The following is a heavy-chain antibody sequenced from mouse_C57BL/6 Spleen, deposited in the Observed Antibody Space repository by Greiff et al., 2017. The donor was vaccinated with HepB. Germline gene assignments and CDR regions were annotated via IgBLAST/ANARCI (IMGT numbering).Heavy chain of an antibody. J-gene: IGHJ1*03. CDR2: ISSGSSTI. Sequence: EVKVVESGGGLVKPGGSLKLSCAASGFTFSDYGMHWVRQAPEKGLEWVAYISSGSSTIYYADTVKGRFTISRDNAKNTLFLQMTSLRSEDTAMYYCARNDGYYGYFDVWGTGTTVTVSS. CDR3: ARNDGYYGYFDV. CDR1: GFTFSDYG. D-gene: IGHD2-3*01. V-gene: IGHV5-17*01.